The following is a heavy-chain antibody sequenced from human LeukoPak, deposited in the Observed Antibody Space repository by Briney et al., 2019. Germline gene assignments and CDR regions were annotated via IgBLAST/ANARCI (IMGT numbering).Heavy chain of an antibody. CDR3: ARGPPLTYDHTPEGYYHYYMDV. V-gene: IGHV1-69*13. J-gene: IGHJ6*03. CDR2: TIPIFATT. CDR1: GGTFSSFA. Sequence: GASVKVSCKTSGGTFSSFAIAWVRQAPGQGLEWMAGTIPIFATTNYAQEFQGRVSLSADESTSTVYMELSSLRSDDTAVYYCARGPPLTYDHTPEGYYHYYMDVWGEGTTVTISS. D-gene: IGHD1-14*01.